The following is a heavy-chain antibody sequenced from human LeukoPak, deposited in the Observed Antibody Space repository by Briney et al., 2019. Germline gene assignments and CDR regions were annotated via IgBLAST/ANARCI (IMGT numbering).Heavy chain of an antibody. CDR1: GFIFSSYA. CDR3: AKEGSS. V-gene: IGHV3-23*01. J-gene: IGHJ4*02. CDR2: TSGSGGST. Sequence: GGSLRLSCAASGFIFSSYAINWVRQAPGKGLEWVSGTSGSGGSTYYTDSVKGRFTISRDNSKNTLYLQMNSLRADDTAVYYCAKEGSSWGQGTLVTVSS.